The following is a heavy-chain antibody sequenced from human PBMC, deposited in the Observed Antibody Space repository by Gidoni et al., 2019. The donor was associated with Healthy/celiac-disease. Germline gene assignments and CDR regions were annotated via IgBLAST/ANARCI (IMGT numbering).Heavy chain of an antibody. J-gene: IGHJ4*02. CDR1: GFTFSSYA. V-gene: IGHV3-23*01. Sequence: EVQLLESGGGLVQPGGSLRLSCAASGFTFSSYAMSWVRQAPGKGLEWVSASSGSGGSTYYADSVKCRFTISRDNSKNTLYMQMNSLRAEDTAVYYCAKTRHYDILTGYYNDYWGQGTLVTVSS. CDR2: SSGSGGST. D-gene: IGHD3-9*01. CDR3: AKTRHYDILTGYYNDY.